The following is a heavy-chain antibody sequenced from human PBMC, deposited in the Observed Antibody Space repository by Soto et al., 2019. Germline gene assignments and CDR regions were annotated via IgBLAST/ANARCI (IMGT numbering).Heavy chain of an antibody. CDR3: ARDRDSSSRLTYWFKP. D-gene: IGHD6-13*01. V-gene: IGHV3-30-3*01. J-gene: IGHJ5*02. CDR1: GFTFSNYP. CDR2: ISYDGSNK. Sequence: PGGSLRLSCAASGFTFSNYPIHWVRQAPGKGLEWVAVISYDGSNKYYSDSVKGRFTISRDNSKNTLYLQMNRLRGEDTAVYYCARDRDSSSRLTYWFKPWRQGTLVTVSA.